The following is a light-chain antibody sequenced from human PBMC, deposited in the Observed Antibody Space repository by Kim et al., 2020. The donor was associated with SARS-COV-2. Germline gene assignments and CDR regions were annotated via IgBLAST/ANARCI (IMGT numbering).Light chain of an antibody. CDR3: QQSDNTRT. CDR2: GAS. CDR1: RSISGY. J-gene: IGKJ1*01. V-gene: IGKV1-39*01. Sequence: IQMTQSPSSLSASVGDRVTITCRASRSISGYLSWFQQKPGKAPNLLIYGASSLQSGVPSRFSGSGSGTDFTLTISSLQPEDFGTYYCQQSDNTRTFGQGTKVEIK.